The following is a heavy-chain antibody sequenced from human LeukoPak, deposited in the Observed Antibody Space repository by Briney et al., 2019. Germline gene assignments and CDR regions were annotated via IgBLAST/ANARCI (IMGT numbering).Heavy chain of an antibody. J-gene: IGHJ4*02. Sequence: SETLSLTCTVSGYSISSGYFWGWIRQPPGKGLEWIGSIYHSGSTYYNPSLKSRVTISVDTSKNQFSLKLSSVTAADTAVYYCARTIHRVVPAAPFDYWGQGTLVTVSS. D-gene: IGHD2-2*01. CDR1: GYSISSGYF. CDR3: ARTIHRVVPAAPFDY. V-gene: IGHV4-38-2*02. CDR2: IYHSGST.